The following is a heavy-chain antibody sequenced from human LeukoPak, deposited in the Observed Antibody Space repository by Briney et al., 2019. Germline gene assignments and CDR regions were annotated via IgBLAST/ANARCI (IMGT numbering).Heavy chain of an antibody. Sequence: LSLTCAVYGGSFSGYYWSWIRQAPGKGLEWVSYISSSGSTIYYADSVKGRFTISRDNAKNSLYLQMNSLRAEDTAVYYCAREGDAGEYYYYGMDVWGQGTTVTVSS. CDR1: GGSFSGYY. CDR3: AREGDAGEYYYYGMDV. J-gene: IGHJ6*02. D-gene: IGHD3-10*01. V-gene: IGHV3-11*01. CDR2: ISSSGSTI.